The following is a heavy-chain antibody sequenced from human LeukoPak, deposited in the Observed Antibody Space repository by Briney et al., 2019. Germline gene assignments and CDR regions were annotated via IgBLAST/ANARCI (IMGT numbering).Heavy chain of an antibody. Sequence: SETLSLTCTVSGDSISSATYYWGWIRQPPGKGLEWIGAIYYSGSTYYNPSLRSRVTISIDTSKNQFSLKLNSVTAADTAVYYCARSKSGYVGPYYYYGMEVWGQGTAVNVSS. J-gene: IGHJ6*02. CDR3: ARSKSGYVGPYYYYGMEV. D-gene: IGHD3-22*01. CDR2: IYYSGST. CDR1: GDSISSATYY. V-gene: IGHV4-39*01.